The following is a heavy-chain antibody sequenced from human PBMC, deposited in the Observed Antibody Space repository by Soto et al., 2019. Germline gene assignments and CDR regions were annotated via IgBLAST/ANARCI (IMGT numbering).Heavy chain of an antibody. V-gene: IGHV3-53*04. CDR3: TTAMTGYYPNAFDI. CDR2: IYSGGST. J-gene: IGHJ3*02. CDR1: GFTVSSNY. D-gene: IGHD3-9*01. Sequence: GSLRLSCAASGFTVSSNYMSWVRQAPGKGLEWVSVIYSGGSTYYADSVKGRFTISRHNSKNTLYLQMNSLRAEDTAVYYCTTAMTGYYPNAFDIWGQGTMVTVSS.